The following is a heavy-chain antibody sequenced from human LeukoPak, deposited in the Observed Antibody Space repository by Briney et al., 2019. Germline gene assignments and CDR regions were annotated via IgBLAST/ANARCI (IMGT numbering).Heavy chain of an antibody. D-gene: IGHD1-14*01. CDR2: INPSSGST. CDR3: ARRGDRGNHADY. J-gene: IGHJ4*02. V-gene: IGHV1-46*01. Sequence: ASVKVSCKASGYTFTHYYMHWVGQAPGQGLKWMGRINPSSGSTAYAQKFQDRLTLTRDMSASTLYMELSSLGSEDTAVYYCARRGDRGNHADYWGQGTLVTVSP. CDR1: GYTFTHYY.